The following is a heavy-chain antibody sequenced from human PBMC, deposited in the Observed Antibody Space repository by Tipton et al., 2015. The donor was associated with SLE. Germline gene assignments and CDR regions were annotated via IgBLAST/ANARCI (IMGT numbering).Heavy chain of an antibody. D-gene: IGHD2-2*02. CDR1: GDSVSTNSAA. V-gene: IGHV6-1*01. J-gene: IGHJ1*01. CDR3: ARGFLYDGFQV. CDR2: TYYRSKWYS. Sequence: GLVKPSQTLSLTCAISGDSVSTNSAAWTWIGQSPSRGLEWLGRTYYRSKWYSDYAVSVKSRITINPDTSKNQFSLQLTSVTPEDTAVYYCARGFLYDGFQVWGQGTLVTVSS.